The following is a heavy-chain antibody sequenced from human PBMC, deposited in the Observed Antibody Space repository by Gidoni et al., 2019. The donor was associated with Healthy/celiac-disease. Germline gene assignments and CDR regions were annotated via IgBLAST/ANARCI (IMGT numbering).Heavy chain of an antibody. D-gene: IGHD3-16*01. CDR2: IYTSGST. CDR3: ARDLGSFDY. V-gene: IGHV4-61*02. CDR1: GSSISSGSYY. J-gene: IGHJ4*02. Sequence: QVQLQESGPGLVKPSQTLSLTCTVSGSSISSGSYYWSWIRQPAGKGLEWIGRIYTSGSTNYNPSLKSRVTISVDTSKNQFSLKLSSVTAADTAVYYCARDLGSFDYWGQGTLVTVSS.